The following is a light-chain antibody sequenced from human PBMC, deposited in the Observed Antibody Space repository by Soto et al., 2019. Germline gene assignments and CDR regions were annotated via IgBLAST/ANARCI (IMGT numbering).Light chain of an antibody. J-gene: IGKJ3*01. Sequence: EIVLTQSPATLSLSPGERATLLCRASRSLGTYSLTWYQQKPGQAPSVLISGTSSRATGIPDRFSGSGSGTDFTLTISRVEPEDFAVYYCQHYGDSLFIFGPGTKVDIK. V-gene: IGKV3-20*01. CDR3: QHYGDSLFI. CDR2: GTS. CDR1: RSLGTYS.